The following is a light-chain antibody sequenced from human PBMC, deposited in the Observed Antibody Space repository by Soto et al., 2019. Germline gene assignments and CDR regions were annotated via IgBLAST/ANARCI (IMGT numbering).Light chain of an antibody. Sequence: IVLTQSPDTLSLSPGERATLSCRASQSVTSSYFAWYQQKPGQAPSLLIYGASNRATGIPDRFSGSGSGTDFTLTISRLEPEDFAVYYCQQYDSSPPKYTFGQGTKLEIK. CDR3: QQYDSSPPKYT. V-gene: IGKV3-20*01. J-gene: IGKJ2*01. CDR2: GAS. CDR1: QSVTSSY.